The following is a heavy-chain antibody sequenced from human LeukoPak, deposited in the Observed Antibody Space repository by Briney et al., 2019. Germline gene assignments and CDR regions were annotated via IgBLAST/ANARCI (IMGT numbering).Heavy chain of an antibody. CDR2: IYYSGST. J-gene: IGHJ4*02. CDR3: ARDVGGWYEIPLF. V-gene: IGHV4-59*01. D-gene: IGHD6-19*01. Sequence: SETLSLTCTVSGGSISSYYWSWIRQPPGKGLEWIGCIYYSGSTNYNPSLKSRVTISVDTSKNQFSLKLSSVTAADTAVYYCARDVGGWYEIPLFWGQGTLVTVSS. CDR1: GGSISSYY.